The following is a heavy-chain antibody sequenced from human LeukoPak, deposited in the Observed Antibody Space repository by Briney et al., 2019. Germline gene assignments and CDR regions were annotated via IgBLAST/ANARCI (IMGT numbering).Heavy chain of an antibody. J-gene: IGHJ4*02. CDR2: ISGSGGST. CDR1: GFTFSSYA. Sequence: GGSLRLSCAASGFTFSSYAMSWVRQAPGKGLEWVSAISGSGGSTYYADSVKGRFTISRDNSKNTLYVQMNSLRAEDTAVYYCAKSKEVVPAAPFDYWGQGTLVTVSS. V-gene: IGHV3-23*01. CDR3: AKSKEVVPAAPFDY. D-gene: IGHD2-2*01.